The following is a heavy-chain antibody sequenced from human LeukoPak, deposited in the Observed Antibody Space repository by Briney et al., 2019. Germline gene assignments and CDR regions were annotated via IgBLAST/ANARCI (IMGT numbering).Heavy chain of an antibody. D-gene: IGHD4-17*01. CDR1: GGSITSYY. V-gene: IGHV4-59*08. CDR2: LYYSGYS. Sequence: SETLSLTCTVSGGSITSYYWAWLRQPPGKGLEWIGYLYYSGYSNYNPSLKSRVSMSVDTSKNQFSLKLTSATAADTAVYYCARHLYGDPTAFFDYWGQGTLVTVSS. J-gene: IGHJ4*02. CDR3: ARHLYGDPTAFFDY.